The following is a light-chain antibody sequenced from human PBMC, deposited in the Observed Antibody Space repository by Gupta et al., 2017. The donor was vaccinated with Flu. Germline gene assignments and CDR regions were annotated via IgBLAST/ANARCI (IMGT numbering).Light chain of an antibody. J-gene: IGLJ3*02. V-gene: IGLV8-61*01. Sequence: QTVVTQEPSFSVSPGGTVTLTCCLSSGSVSPTYYPSWYQQTPGQAPRTLIYNTNSRSSGVPHRFSGTILGSKAALTITGAQAEDESDYYCVLYLGSGFWVFGGGTKVTVL. CDR1: SGSVSPTYY. CDR2: NTN. CDR3: VLYLGSGFWV.